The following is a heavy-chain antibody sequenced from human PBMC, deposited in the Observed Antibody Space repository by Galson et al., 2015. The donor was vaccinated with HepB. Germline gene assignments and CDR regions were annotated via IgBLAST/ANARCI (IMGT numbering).Heavy chain of an antibody. Sequence: SVKVSCKASGGTFSDYSISRERQAPGQGLEWLGGIIPVSAIGRYVERLQDRVTIPADDSTSTAHMEVSSLRSDGTAMLPCAREQRFLESLHQGPIGLPPGTLLQEHLWG. D-gene: IGHD3-3*01. CDR2: IIPVSAIG. CDR1: GGTFSDYS. CDR3: AREQRFLESLHQGPIGLPPGTLLQEHL. V-gene: IGHV1-69*13. J-gene: IGHJ6*01.